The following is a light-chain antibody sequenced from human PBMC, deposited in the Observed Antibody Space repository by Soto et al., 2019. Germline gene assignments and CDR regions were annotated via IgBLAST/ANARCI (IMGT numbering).Light chain of an antibody. CDR1: QGISSY. Sequence: DIQMTQSPSSLSASVGDRVTITCWASQGISSYLAWYQQKPGKVPKLLIYAASTLHSGVPSRISGSGSGTDFTLTINSLQPEDVATYNCQKYNSAPRTFDQGTKVEIK. CDR2: AAS. V-gene: IGKV1-27*01. J-gene: IGKJ1*01. CDR3: QKYNSAPRT.